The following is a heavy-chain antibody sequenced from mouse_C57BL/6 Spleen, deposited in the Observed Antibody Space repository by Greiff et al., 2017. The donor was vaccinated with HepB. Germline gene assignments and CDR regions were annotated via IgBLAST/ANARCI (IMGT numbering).Heavy chain of an antibody. CDR3: ARQGAGYFDY. J-gene: IGHJ2*01. Sequence: EVQGVESGGGLVKPGGSLKLSCAASGFTFSSYTMSWVRQTPEKRLEWVATISGGGGNTYYPDSVKGRFTISRDNAKNTLYLQMSSLRSEDTALYYCARQGAGYFDYWGQGTTLTVSS. CDR2: ISGGGGNT. CDR1: GFTFSSYT. V-gene: IGHV5-9*01.